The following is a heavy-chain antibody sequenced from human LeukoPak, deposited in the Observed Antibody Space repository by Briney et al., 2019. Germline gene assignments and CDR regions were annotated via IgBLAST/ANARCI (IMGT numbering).Heavy chain of an antibody. CDR3: ARDTCLDYYDSSGYCYYFDY. CDR1: GYTFTSYY. D-gene: IGHD3-22*01. V-gene: IGHV1-2*02. J-gene: IGHJ4*02. Sequence: ASVTVSCKASGYTFTSYYMHWVRQAPGQGLEWMGWINPNSGGTNYAQKFQGRVTMTRDTSISTAYMELSRLRSDDTAVYYCARDTCLDYYDSSGYCYYFDYWGQGTLVTVSS. CDR2: INPNSGGT.